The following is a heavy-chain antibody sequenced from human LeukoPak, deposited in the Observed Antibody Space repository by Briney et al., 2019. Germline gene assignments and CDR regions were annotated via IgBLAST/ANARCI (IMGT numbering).Heavy chain of an antibody. CDR2: IIPIFGTA. Sequence: ASVKVSCKASGYTFTGYYMHWVRQAPGQGLEWMGGIIPIFGTANYAQKFQGRVTITADKSTSTAYMELSSLRSEDTAVYYCARARGYSGYDGIDAFDIWGQGTMVTVSS. J-gene: IGHJ3*02. D-gene: IGHD5-12*01. V-gene: IGHV1-69*06. CDR3: ARARGYSGYDGIDAFDI. CDR1: GYTFTGYY.